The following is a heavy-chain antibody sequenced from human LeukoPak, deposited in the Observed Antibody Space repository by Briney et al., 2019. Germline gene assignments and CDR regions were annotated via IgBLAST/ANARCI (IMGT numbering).Heavy chain of an antibody. CDR3: ARATSMIVVAPDY. Sequence: GGSLRLSCEASGFTFNTYVMHWVRQAPGKGLEYVSGINVNGGRTYYADSVKGRFTVSRDNSKNTLYLQMGNLRVDDMAVYFCARATSMIVVAPDYWGQGSPVTISS. D-gene: IGHD3-22*01. CDR1: GFTFNTYV. J-gene: IGHJ4*02. V-gene: IGHV3-64*02. CDR2: INVNGGRT.